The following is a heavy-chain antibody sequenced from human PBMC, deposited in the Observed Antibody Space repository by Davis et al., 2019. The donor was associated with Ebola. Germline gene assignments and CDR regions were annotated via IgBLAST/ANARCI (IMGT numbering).Heavy chain of an antibody. CDR1: GFTFRSYG. D-gene: IGHD6-13*01. J-gene: IGHJ4*02. CDR2: LRFDGTNT. Sequence: PAESLTLSCAASGFTFRSYGMHWVSQAPGKGLEWVAFLRFDGTNTYYADSVKGRFTISRDNSRNTLFLHADNLRPEDTAMYYCAKAYSGYTSSWFLLDYWGQGTLVTVSS. CDR3: AKAYSGYTSSWFLLDY. V-gene: IGHV3-30*02.